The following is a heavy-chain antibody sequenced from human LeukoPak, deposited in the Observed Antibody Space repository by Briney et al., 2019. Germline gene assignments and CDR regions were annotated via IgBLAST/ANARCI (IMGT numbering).Heavy chain of an antibody. CDR1: GGSISSYY. CDR3: ARGAAAGTGDDY. D-gene: IGHD6-13*01. Sequence: SETLSLTCTVSGGSISSYYWSWIRQPPGKGLEWIGYIYYSGSTNYNPSLKSRVTISVDTSKNQFSLKLSSVTAADTAVYYCARGAAAGTGDDYWGQGTLVTVSS. V-gene: IGHV4-59*01. CDR2: IYYSGST. J-gene: IGHJ4*02.